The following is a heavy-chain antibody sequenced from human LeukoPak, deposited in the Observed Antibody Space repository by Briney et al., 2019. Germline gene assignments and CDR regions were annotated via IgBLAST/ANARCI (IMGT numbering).Heavy chain of an antibody. Sequence: ASVKVSCKASGYTFTGYYMHWVRQAPGQGPEWMGWINPNSGGTNYAQKFQGRVTMTRDTSISIAYMELSRLRSDDTAVYYCAREQALLGYCSSTSCQRGADWFDPWGQGTLVTVSS. CDR3: AREQALLGYCSSTSCQRGADWFDP. CDR1: GYTFTGYY. CDR2: INPNSGGT. D-gene: IGHD2-2*01. J-gene: IGHJ5*02. V-gene: IGHV1-2*02.